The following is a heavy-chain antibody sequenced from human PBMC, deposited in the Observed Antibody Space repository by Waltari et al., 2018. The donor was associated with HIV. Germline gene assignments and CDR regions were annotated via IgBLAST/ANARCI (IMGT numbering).Heavy chain of an antibody. CDR1: GFTFSSYA. D-gene: IGHD2-2*01. V-gene: IGHV3-23*04. J-gene: IGHJ2*01. CDR3: SYDSSCTLCYGGYLHHYCCFDL. Sequence: EVELVESGGGLVKTGGALRLSCAASGFTFSSYAMRWGGQAPGKGLEWGSAISGSGVCTYSLASLNVRFTISRVHSRHPLYLQMYSLGSYDAAVSSSSYDSSCTLCYGGYLHHYCCFDLWGRGTLVTVSS. CDR2: ISGSGVCT.